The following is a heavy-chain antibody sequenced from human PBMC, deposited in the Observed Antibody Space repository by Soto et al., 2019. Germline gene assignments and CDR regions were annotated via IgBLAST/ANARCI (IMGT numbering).Heavy chain of an antibody. J-gene: IGHJ6*03. D-gene: IGHD6-13*01. Sequence: ASVKVSCKASGGTFSSYTISWVRQAPGQGLEWMGRIIPILGIANYAQKFQGRVTITADKSTSTAYMELSSLRSEDTAVYYCARVDRSSSPDDYYYYYMDVWGKGTTVTVSS. CDR2: IIPILGIA. V-gene: IGHV1-69*02. CDR1: GGTFSSYT. CDR3: ARVDRSSSPDDYYYYYMDV.